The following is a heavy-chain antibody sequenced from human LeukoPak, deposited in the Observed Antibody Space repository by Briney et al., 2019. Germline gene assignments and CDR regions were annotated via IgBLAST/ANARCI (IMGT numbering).Heavy chain of an antibody. Sequence: GGSLRLSCAASGFTFGDYYMSWIRQAPGKGLEWVSCISSSGSTIYYADSVKGRFTISRDNAKNSLFLQMNNLRAEDTAVYYCARAYYYYYMDVWGKGTTVTVSS. CDR1: GFTFGDYY. V-gene: IGHV3-11*01. CDR2: ISSSGSTI. J-gene: IGHJ6*03. CDR3: ARAYYYYYMDV.